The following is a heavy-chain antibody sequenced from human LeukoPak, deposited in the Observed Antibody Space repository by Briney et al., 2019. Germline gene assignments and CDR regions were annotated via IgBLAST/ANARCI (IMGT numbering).Heavy chain of an antibody. CDR2: ICHSGST. V-gene: IGHV4-4*02. Sequence: PSGTLSLTCAVSGGSISSSNWWSWVRQPPGKGLEWIGEICHSGSTNYNPSLKSRVTISVDKSKNQFSLKLSSVTAADTAVYYCARGNRLGYCSSTSCYGGYYFDYWGQGTLVSVSS. CDR3: ARGNRLGYCSSTSCYGGYYFDY. D-gene: IGHD2-2*01. J-gene: IGHJ4*02. CDR1: GGSISSSNW.